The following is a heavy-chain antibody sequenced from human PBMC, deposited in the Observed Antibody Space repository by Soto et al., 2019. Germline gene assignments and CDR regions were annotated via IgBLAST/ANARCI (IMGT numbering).Heavy chain of an antibody. V-gene: IGHV2-70*01. CDR3: TRYITGRRSFNGMDV. D-gene: IGHD1-20*01. CDR1: GFSLTRPGMC. J-gene: IGHJ6*02. Sequence: SGPTLVNPTETLTLTCTFSGFSLTRPGMCVSWSRQPPGKALEWLALIERDYDDKYYSTXRKTRLPISKDTGNNQVFLIKRNMDPADTRNYYCTRYITGRRSFNGMDVWGQGNTVTVSS. CDR2: IERDYDDK.